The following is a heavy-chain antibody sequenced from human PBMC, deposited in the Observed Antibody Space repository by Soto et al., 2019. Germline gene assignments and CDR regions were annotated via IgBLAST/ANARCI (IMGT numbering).Heavy chain of an antibody. CDR1: GFTFSTNS. J-gene: IGHJ5*02. D-gene: IGHD3-16*01. CDR2: ISSSSDTI. CDR3: VCRGCLDA. Sequence: EVQLVESGGALVQPGGSLRLSCAASGFTFSTNSMSWVRQAPGKGLEWVSYISSSSDTIYYADSVKGRFSISRDNVNNSLYLQMNSLRDEDTAVYYCVCRGCLDAWGQGTQVTVSA. V-gene: IGHV3-48*02.